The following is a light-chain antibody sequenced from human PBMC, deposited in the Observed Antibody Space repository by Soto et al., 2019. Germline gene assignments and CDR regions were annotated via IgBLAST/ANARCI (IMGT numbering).Light chain of an antibody. J-gene: IGKJ1*01. CDR2: NVS. CDR1: QSLVHSDGNTY. Sequence: DVVMTQSPLSLPVTLGQPASISCRSSQSLVHSDGNTYLSWFQQRPGQSPRPLIYNVSNWDSGVPERFSGSGSGTDFTLKISRVEAEDVGVYYCKQCTHWPWTFGQGTKVEIK. V-gene: IGKV2-30*02. CDR3: KQCTHWPWT.